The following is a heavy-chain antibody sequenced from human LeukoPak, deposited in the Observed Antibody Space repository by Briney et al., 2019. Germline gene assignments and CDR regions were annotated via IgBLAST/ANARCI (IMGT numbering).Heavy chain of an antibody. Sequence: KPSETLSLTCAVYGGSFSGYYWSWIRQPPGKGLEWIGEINHSGSTNYNPSLKSRVTISVDTSKNQFSLKLSSVTAADTAVYYCARHRRRGYSYGHYYFDYWGQGTLVTVSS. CDR1: GGSFSGYY. J-gene: IGHJ4*02. V-gene: IGHV4-34*01. CDR3: ARHRRRGYSYGHYYFDY. CDR2: INHSGST. D-gene: IGHD5-18*01.